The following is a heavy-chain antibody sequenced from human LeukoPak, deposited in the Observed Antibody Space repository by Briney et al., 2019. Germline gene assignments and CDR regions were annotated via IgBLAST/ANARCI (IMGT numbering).Heavy chain of an antibody. D-gene: IGHD1-26*01. CDR2: INPNSGGT. J-gene: IGHJ5*02. V-gene: IGHV1-2*02. Sequence: ASVKVSCKASGYTFTGYYMHWVRQAPGQGLEWMGWINPNSGGTNYAQKFQGRVTMTRDTSISTAYMELSRLRSDDTAVYYCARRTPIYSGSFNWFDPWGQGTLVTVSS. CDR1: GYTFTGYY. CDR3: ARRTPIYSGSFNWFDP.